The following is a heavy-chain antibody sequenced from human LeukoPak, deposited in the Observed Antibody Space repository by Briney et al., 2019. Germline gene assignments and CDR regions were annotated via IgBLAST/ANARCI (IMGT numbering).Heavy chain of an antibody. V-gene: IGHV3-74*01. J-gene: IGHJ4*02. CDR2: INRDGSIT. CDR3: ARGLGIFDHGDYPGGIY. D-gene: IGHD4-17*01. CDR1: GFTFSSYW. Sequence: QTGGSLRLSCAASGFTFSSYWMHWVRQAPGKGLVWVARINRDGSITTYADSVKGRFTISRDNAKNTLYLQMNSLRDEDTAVYYCARGLGIFDHGDYPGGIYWGQGTLVPVSS.